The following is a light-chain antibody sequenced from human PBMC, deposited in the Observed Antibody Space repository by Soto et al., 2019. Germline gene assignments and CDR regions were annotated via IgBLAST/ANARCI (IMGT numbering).Light chain of an antibody. J-gene: IGKJ1*01. V-gene: IGKV3-15*01. CDR1: QSVSSN. CDR3: QHYNIWPPWT. CDR2: DAS. Sequence: ETVVTQSPATLSVSPGERATLSCRASQSVSSNLAWYQQKPGQAPRLLIYDASTRATGIPARFSGSGSGTEFTLTISSLQSEDFAVYYCQHYNIWPPWTFGQGTKVEIK.